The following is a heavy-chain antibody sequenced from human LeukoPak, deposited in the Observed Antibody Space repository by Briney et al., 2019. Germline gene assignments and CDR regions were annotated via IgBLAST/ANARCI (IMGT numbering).Heavy chain of an antibody. CDR1: VYTFTSYG. V-gene: IGHV1-18*01. Sequence: ASVRVSCEASVYTFTSYGISGVRQAPGQGREWGVWISAYNGNTNYAQKLQGRVTMTTDTSTSTAYMELGSLRSNDTAVYYCARGSAGYYDYWGQGTLVTVSS. J-gene: IGHJ4*02. CDR3: ARGSAGYYDY. D-gene: IGHD3-22*01. CDR2: ISAYNGNT.